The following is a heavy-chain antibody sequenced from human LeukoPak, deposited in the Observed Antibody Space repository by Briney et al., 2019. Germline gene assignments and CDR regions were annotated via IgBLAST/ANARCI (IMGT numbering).Heavy chain of an antibody. V-gene: IGHV4-30-4*01. D-gene: IGHD6-13*01. J-gene: IGHJ5*02. CDR3: ARGNIAAAGTFWFDP. CDR2: IYYSGST. CDR1: GGSISSGDYY. Sequence: SETLSLTCTVSGGSISSGDYYWSWIRQPPGKGLEWIGYIYYSGSTYYNPSLKSRVTISVDTSKNQFSLKLSSVTAADTAVCYCARGNIAAAGTFWFDPWGQGTLVTVSS.